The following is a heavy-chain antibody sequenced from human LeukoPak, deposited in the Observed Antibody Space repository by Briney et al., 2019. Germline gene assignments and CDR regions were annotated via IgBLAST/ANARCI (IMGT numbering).Heavy chain of an antibody. CDR2: FDPEDGET. CDR3: ATASSSWYFSAFDI. J-gene: IGHJ3*02. V-gene: IGHV1-24*01. Sequence: ASVKVSCKVSGYTLTELSMHWVRQAPGKGLEWMGGFDPEDGETIYAQKFQGRVTMTEDTSTDTAYMELSSLRSEDTAAYYCATASSSWYFSAFDIWGQGTMVTVSS. CDR1: GYTLTELS. D-gene: IGHD6-13*01.